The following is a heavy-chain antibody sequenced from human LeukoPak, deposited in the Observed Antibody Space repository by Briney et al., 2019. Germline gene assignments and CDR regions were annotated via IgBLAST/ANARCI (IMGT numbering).Heavy chain of an antibody. V-gene: IGHV3-21*01. J-gene: IGHJ3*02. CDR2: ISSSSSYI. CDR3: ARDRGASFGVVDAFDI. Sequence: GGSLRLSCAASGFTFSSYSMNWVRQAPGKGLEWVSSISSSSSYIYYADSVKGRFTISRDNAKNSLYLQMNSLRAEDTAVYYCARDRGASFGVVDAFDIWGQGTMVTVSS. CDR1: GFTFSSYS. D-gene: IGHD3-3*01.